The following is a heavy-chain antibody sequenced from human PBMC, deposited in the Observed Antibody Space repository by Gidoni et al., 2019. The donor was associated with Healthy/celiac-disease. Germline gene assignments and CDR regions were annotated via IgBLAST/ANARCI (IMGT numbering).Heavy chain of an antibody. CDR2: IYWDDDK. Sequence: QITLKESGPTLVKPTQTLTLTCTFSGFSLSTRGVGVGWIRQPPGKALEWLALIYWDDDKRYSPSLKSRLTITKDTSKNQVVLTMTNMDPVDTATYYCAHMGYYDSSGYYVYYFDYWGQGTLVTVSS. D-gene: IGHD3-22*01. V-gene: IGHV2-5*02. CDR1: GFSLSTRGVG. CDR3: AHMGYYDSSGYYVYYFDY. J-gene: IGHJ4*02.